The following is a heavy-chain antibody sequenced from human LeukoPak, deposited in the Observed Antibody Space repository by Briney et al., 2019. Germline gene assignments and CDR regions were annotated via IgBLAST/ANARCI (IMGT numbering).Heavy chain of an antibody. CDR2: INSDGRST. V-gene: IGHV3-74*01. D-gene: IGHD3-10*01. CDR1: GFTFSSYW. CDR3: ARAAFYGSGSYRAHIDY. Sequence: PGGSLRLSCAASGFTFSSYWMHWVRQAPGKGLVWVSRINSDGRSTSYADSVKGRFTISRDNAKNTLYLQMNSLRAGDTAVYYCARAAFYGSGSYRAHIDYWGQGTLVTVSS. J-gene: IGHJ4*02.